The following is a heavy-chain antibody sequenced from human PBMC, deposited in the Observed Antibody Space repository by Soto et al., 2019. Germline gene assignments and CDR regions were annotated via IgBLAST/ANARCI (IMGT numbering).Heavy chain of an antibody. CDR1: GGSISSGGYS. Sequence: QLQLQESGSGLVKPSQTLSLTCAVSGGSISSGGYSWSWIRQPPGKGLEWIGYIYHSGSTYYNPSLKSRVTISVDRSQNLFSLQLCSVIAADTAVYYRARGGGHDRHYFDYWGQGTLVTVSS. J-gene: IGHJ4*02. CDR3: ARGGGHDRHYFDY. D-gene: IGHD2-15*01. V-gene: IGHV4-30-2*01. CDR2: IYHSGST.